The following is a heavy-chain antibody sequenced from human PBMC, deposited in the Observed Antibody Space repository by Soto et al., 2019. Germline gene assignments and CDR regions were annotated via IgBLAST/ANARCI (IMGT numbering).Heavy chain of an antibody. CDR2: IYHSGST. D-gene: IGHD1-26*01. Sequence: QVQLQESGPGLVKPSETLSLTCIVSGGSVSNDAYYWSWIRQPPGKGLEWIGYIYHSGSTYYNPSLMSRDTISADTSANQFSLKVTSVTAADTAVYYCARLGIGWEFPFDSWGQGTLVNVSS. J-gene: IGHJ4*02. V-gene: IGHV4-61*08. CDR3: ARLGIGWEFPFDS. CDR1: GGSVSNDAYY.